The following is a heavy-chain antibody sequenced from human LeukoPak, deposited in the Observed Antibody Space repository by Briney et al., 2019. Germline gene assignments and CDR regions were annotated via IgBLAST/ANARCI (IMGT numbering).Heavy chain of an antibody. CDR2: ISGSGGST. CDR1: GFTFSSYA. V-gene: IGHV3-23*01. J-gene: IGHJ4*02. D-gene: IGHD3-22*01. CDR3: AKGTASTRITYYYDSSGSYYFDY. Sequence: PGGSLRLSCAASGFTFSSYAMSWVRQAPGKGLEWVSAISGSGGSTYYADSVKGRFTISRDNSKNTLYLQMNSLRAEDTAVYYCAKGTASTRITYYYDSSGSYYFDYWGQGTLVTVSS.